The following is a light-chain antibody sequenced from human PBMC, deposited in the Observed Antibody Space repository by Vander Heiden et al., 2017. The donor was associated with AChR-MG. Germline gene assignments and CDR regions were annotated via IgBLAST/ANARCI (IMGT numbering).Light chain of an antibody. CDR3: SAWDRSLHAWV. CDR2: RNN. Sequence: QAGLTQPPSVSKDLRQTATLTCTGNSNNVGDEGAAWLQQDRGHPPKLLSYRNNDRPSGISERFSASRSGNTASLTITGLQPEDETDYYCSAWDRSLHAWVFGGGTKLTGL. V-gene: IGLV10-54*04. J-gene: IGLJ3*02. CDR1: SNNVGDEG.